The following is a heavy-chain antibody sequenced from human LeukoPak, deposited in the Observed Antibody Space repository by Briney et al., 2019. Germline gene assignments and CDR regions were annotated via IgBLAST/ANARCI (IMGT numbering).Heavy chain of an antibody. J-gene: IGHJ4*02. CDR1: GFTFSNYA. CDR3: ARDVAVAGMDFDY. V-gene: IGHV3-48*04. CDR2: ISSSSIII. D-gene: IGHD6-19*01. Sequence: PGGSLRLSCAASGFTFSNYAMNWVRQAPGKGLEWVSYISSSSIIIYYADSVKGRFTISRDNAKNSLYLQMNSLRAEDTAVYYCARDVAVAGMDFDYWGQGTLVTVSS.